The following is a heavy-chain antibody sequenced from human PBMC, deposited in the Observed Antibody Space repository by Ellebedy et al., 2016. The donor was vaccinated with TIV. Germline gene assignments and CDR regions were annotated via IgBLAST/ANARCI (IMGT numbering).Heavy chain of an antibody. CDR1: GFSFKTDA. CDR2: ISSGGVSV. V-gene: IGHV3-21*01. J-gene: IGHJ4*02. CDR3: ARGGGGYFLD. Sequence: GESLKISCLASGFSFKTDAMNWVRQPPGQGLEWVASISSGGVSVGYGDSVKGRFTISRDNAKNALCLQMNSLRDDDTAVYYCARGGGGYFLDWGQGTLVTVSS. D-gene: IGHD6-25*01.